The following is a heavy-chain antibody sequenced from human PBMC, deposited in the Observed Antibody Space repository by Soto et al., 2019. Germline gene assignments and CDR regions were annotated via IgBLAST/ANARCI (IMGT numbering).Heavy chain of an antibody. CDR1: GGTFSSYA. CDR3: ARGKQWYFYDSSGTRGPLAI. D-gene: IGHD3-22*01. J-gene: IGHJ3*02. V-gene: IGHV1-69*13. CDR2: IIPIFGTA. Sequence: SVKVSCKASGGTFSSYAISWVRQAPGQGLEWMGGIIPIFGTANYAQKFQGRVTITADESTSTAYMELSSLRSEDTAVYYCARGKQWYFYDSSGTRGPLAICGQGTIVPGSS.